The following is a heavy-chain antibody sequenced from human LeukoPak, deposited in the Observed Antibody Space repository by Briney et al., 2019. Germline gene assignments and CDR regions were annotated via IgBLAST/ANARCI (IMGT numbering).Heavy chain of an antibody. V-gene: IGHV4-59*02. CDR3: ARSRGYFDY. CDR2: IYYSGST. Sequence: SETLSLTCTGSGGSVSSYYWSWIRQPPGKGLEWIGYIYYSGSTNYNPSLKSRVTISVDTSKNQFSRKLNSVTAADTALYYCARSRGYFDYWGQGTLVTVSS. CDR1: GGSVSSYY. J-gene: IGHJ4*02. D-gene: IGHD6-13*01.